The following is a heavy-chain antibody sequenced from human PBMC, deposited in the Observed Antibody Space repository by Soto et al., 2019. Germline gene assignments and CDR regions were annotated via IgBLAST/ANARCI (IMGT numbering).Heavy chain of an antibody. J-gene: IGHJ4*02. Sequence: QVQLQESGPGLVKPSETLSLTCAVSGDSINSPNWWSWYRQPPGKGLELIGEMFASGSSNYNPSLNGRVTISLDTSKNHFSLKLTSLAAADTAIYYCAREGFDHRPDYWGQGIPVTVSS. V-gene: IGHV4-4*02. CDR1: GDSINSPNW. CDR2: MFASGSS. CDR3: AREGFDHRPDY.